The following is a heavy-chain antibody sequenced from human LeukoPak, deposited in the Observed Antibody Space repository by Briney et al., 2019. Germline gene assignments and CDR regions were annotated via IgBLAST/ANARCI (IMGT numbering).Heavy chain of an antibody. CDR3: ATWSGSYSYFDY. D-gene: IGHD1-26*01. V-gene: IGHV1-24*01. J-gene: IGHJ4*02. CDR1: GYTLTELS. Sequence: ASVKVSCKVSGYTLTELSMHWVRQAPGKGLEWMGGFDPEYGETIYAQKFQGRATMTEDTSTDTAYMELSSLRSEDTAVYYCATWSGSYSYFDYWGQGTLVTVSS. CDR2: FDPEYGET.